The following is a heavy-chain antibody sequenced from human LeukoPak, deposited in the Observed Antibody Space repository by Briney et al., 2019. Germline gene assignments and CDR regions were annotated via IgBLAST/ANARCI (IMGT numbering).Heavy chain of an antibody. D-gene: IGHD3-9*01. CDR2: IYTSGST. J-gene: IGHJ4*02. Sequence: SETLSLTCTVSGGSISSYYWSWIRQPAGKGLEWIGRIYTSGSTNYNPSLKSRVTMSVDTSKNQFSLKLSSVTAADTAVYYCARIGYYDILTGFSVLYYFDYWGQGTLVTVSS. CDR1: GGSISSYY. CDR3: ARIGYYDILTGFSVLYYFDY. V-gene: IGHV4-4*07.